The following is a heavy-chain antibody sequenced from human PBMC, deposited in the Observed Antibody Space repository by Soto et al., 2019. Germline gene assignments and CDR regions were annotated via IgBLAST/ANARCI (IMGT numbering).Heavy chain of an antibody. CDR1: GYTFTSYD. CDR3: ARDYGDTLNYYYYYYMDV. Sequence: VKVSCKASGYTFTSYDINWVRQATGQGLEWMGWMNPNSGNTGYAQKFQGRVTMTRNTSISTAYMELSSLRSEDTAVYYCARDYGDTLNYYYYYYMDVWGKGTTVTVSS. D-gene: IGHD4-17*01. CDR2: MNPNSGNT. V-gene: IGHV1-8*01. J-gene: IGHJ6*03.